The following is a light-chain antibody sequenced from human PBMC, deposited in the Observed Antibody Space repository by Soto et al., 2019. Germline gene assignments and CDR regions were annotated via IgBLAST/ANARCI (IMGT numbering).Light chain of an antibody. V-gene: IGKV4-1*01. Sequence: DIVLTQSPDSLAVSLGERATINCKSSQTVLFNSNSKNYLAWYQQKPGQPPKLLIYWASARESGVPDRFSGSGSETNFNFTSLSLQAEDVAVYYCQQYYTIPITFGGGTKVEIK. J-gene: IGKJ4*01. CDR1: QTVLFNSNSKNY. CDR3: QQYYTIPIT. CDR2: WAS.